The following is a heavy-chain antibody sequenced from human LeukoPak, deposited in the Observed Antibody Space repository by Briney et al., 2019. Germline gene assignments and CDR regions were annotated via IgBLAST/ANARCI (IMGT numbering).Heavy chain of an antibody. V-gene: IGHV3-30*03. D-gene: IGHD6-13*01. CDR3: AAISSWFDY. CDR2: ISYDGSNK. CDR1: GFTFSSYG. J-gene: IGHJ4*02. Sequence: GGSLRPSCAASGFTFSSYGMPWVRQAPGKGLEWVAVISYDGSNKYYAESVKGRFTIARDNSKNTLYLQMNSLRAEDTAVYYCAAISSWFDYWGQGTLVTVSS.